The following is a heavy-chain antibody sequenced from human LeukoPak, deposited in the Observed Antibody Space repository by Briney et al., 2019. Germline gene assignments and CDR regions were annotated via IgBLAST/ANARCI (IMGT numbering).Heavy chain of an antibody. V-gene: IGHV3-72*01. D-gene: IGHD3-22*01. J-gene: IGHJ4*02. CDR1: GFSFSDHY. CDR2: SRDRTKGYST. CDR3: VRKSTDSRVYSA. Sequence: GGSLRLSCAASGFSFSDHYMDWVRQSPGKGLEWVGRSRDRTKGYSTEYTASVKGRSTISRDDSKKSLYLQMNSLKTEDTAVYYCVRKSTDSRVYSAWGQGTLVTVSS.